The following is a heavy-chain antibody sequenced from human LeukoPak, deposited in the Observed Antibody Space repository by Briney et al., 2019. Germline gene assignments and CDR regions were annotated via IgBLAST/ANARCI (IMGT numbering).Heavy chain of an antibody. V-gene: IGHV4-59*01. D-gene: IGHD4-17*01. CDR1: GGSMSSYY. CDR3: ARGGYGDPIDY. J-gene: IGHJ4*02. Sequence: TLTLTCTVSGGSMSSYYWSWIRQSPGKGLEWIAYISYSGSTNYNPSLKSRVTISMDTSKNQFSLKLSSVTAADTAVYYCARGGYGDPIDYWGQGTLVTVSS. CDR2: ISYSGST.